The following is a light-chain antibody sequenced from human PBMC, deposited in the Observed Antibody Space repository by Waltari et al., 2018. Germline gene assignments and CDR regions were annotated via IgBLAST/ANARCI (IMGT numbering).Light chain of an antibody. V-gene: IGKV1-NL1*01. CDR1: QAITTS. Sequence: DIQMTHSPSSLSASVGGTITTTCRASQAITTSLAWYQQTPGKAPKLLLYGASRLQTGVPSRFSGSGSGADFTLTITSLQPEDFATYYCQQYYRTSLTFGGGTRVEI. J-gene: IGKJ4*01. CDR2: GAS. CDR3: QQYYRTSLT.